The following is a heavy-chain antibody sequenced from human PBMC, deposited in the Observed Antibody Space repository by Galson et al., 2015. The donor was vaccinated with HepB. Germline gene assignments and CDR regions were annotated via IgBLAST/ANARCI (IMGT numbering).Heavy chain of an antibody. CDR3: AKSSSDTWGRAYYYDSSGYALDY. V-gene: IGHV3-23*01. CDR2: ISGSGGST. CDR1: GFTFSSYA. J-gene: IGHJ4*02. D-gene: IGHD3-22*01. Sequence: SLRLSCAASGFTFSSYAMSWVRQAPGKGLEWVSAISGSGGSTYYADSVKGRFTISRDNSKNTLYLQMNSLRAEDTAVYYCAKSSSDTWGRAYYYDSSGYALDYWGQGTLVTVSS.